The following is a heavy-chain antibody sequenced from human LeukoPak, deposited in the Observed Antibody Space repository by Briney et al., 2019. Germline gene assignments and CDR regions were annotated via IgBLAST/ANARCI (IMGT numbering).Heavy chain of an antibody. CDR2: NSGSGGST. CDR3: AKDGSSSRYGTYDS. D-gene: IGHD6-13*01. CDR1: GFTFSNYA. V-gene: IGHV3-23*01. Sequence: GGSLRLSCAASGFTFSNYAMSWVRQAPGKGLEWIASNSGSGGSTFYAAYVKGRFTISRDNSRNTLYLKMNSLRVEDTAVYYCAKDGSSSRYGTYDSWGQGTLVTVS. J-gene: IGHJ4*02.